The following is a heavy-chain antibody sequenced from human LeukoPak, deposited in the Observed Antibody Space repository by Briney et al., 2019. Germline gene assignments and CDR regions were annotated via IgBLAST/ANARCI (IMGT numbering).Heavy chain of an antibody. CDR3: SKGGLYGHDVFYY. Sequence: GGSLRLSCAAPGFTFSSFGMHWGRQAPGKGLEWVARISYDGSNDYYADSVRGRFTISRDNSKNRLYLQMNSLRTEDTAVYYCSKGGLYGHDVFYYWGQGTLVTVSS. CDR2: ISYDGSND. D-gene: IGHD3-16*01. CDR1: GFTFSSFG. J-gene: IGHJ4*02. V-gene: IGHV3-30*18.